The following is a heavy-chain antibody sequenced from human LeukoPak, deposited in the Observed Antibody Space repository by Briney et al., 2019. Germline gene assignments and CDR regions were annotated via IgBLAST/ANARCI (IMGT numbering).Heavy chain of an antibody. Sequence: GGSLRLSCAASGFTFSSYWMHWVRQAPGKGLVWVSRINSDGSSTSYADSVKGRFTISRDNAKNTLDLQMNSLRAEDTAVYYCARDGILGSHDPWGQGTLVTVSS. J-gene: IGHJ5*02. D-gene: IGHD2-15*01. V-gene: IGHV3-74*01. CDR1: GFTFSSYW. CDR3: ARDGILGSHDP. CDR2: INSDGSST.